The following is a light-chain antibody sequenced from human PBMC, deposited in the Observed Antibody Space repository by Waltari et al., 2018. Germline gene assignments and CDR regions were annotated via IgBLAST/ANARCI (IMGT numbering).Light chain of an antibody. CDR1: ALPNKY. Sequence: SYELPQPPSVSVSPGQTARITCSGDALPNKYGYWSQQKSGQAPVLVIYEDNKRRSGIPERFSGSSSGTMVTLTISGAQVEDEGDYYCYSTDRTGKQRVFGGGTKLTVL. J-gene: IGLJ2*01. CDR2: EDN. CDR3: YSTDRTGKQRV. V-gene: IGLV3-10*01.